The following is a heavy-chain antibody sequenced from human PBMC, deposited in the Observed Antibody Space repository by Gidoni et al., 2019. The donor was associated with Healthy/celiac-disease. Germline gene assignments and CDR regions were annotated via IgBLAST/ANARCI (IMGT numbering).Heavy chain of an antibody. J-gene: IGHJ6*02. Sequence: EVQLVESGGGLVQPGGSLSLPCAASGFTFSSYWLHWVGQAPGKGLVWVARINSDGSSTSYADSVKGRFTISRDNAKNTLYLQMNSLRAEDTAVYYCARDPDYGDYYYYYGMDVWGQGTTVTVSS. CDR3: ARDPDYGDYYYYYGMDV. D-gene: IGHD4-17*01. V-gene: IGHV3-74*01. CDR1: GFTFSSYW. CDR2: INSDGSST.